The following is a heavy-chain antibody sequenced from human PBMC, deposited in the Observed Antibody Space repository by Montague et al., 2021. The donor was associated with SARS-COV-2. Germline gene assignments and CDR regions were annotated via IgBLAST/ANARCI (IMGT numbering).Heavy chain of an antibody. Sequence: SETLSLTCTVSGGSISSYYWTWIRRPPGKGLEWIGFGHYSGSTNLNPSLKSRVSISVDTSKNQFSLELTSVTAADTAVYYCGRGANGLDAYIRYWGQGTLVTVSS. CDR2: GHYSGST. J-gene: IGHJ4*02. CDR1: GGSISSYY. D-gene: IGHD5-24*01. CDR3: GRGANGLDAYIRY. V-gene: IGHV4-59*13.